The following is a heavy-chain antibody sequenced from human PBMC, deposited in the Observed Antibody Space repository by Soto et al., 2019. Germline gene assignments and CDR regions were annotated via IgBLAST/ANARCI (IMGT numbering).Heavy chain of an antibody. J-gene: IGHJ4*02. CDR2: IFYSGTT. CDR1: GGSISSNTYY. V-gene: IGHV4-39*01. CDR3: ARRGGYAGTNDV. D-gene: IGHD6-13*01. Sequence: QLQLQESGPGLVKPSETLSLTCTVSGGSISSNTYYWDWIRQPPGKGLEWIGTIFYSGTTYYNPSLKSRVTISVDTSKNQFALKLSSVTAADTAVFYCARRGGYAGTNDVWGQGTLVTVSS.